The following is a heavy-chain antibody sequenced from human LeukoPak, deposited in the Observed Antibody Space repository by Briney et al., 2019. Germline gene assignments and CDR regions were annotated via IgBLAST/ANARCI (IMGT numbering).Heavy chain of an antibody. D-gene: IGHD5-18*01. CDR1: GFTFSSLA. CDR2: ISHDGTVQ. J-gene: IGHJ4*02. V-gene: IGHV3-30-3*01. Sequence: GGSLRLSCAASGFTFSSLAMHWVRQAPGKGLEWVAVISHDGTVQHYADSVKGRFTISRDNSDNTLYLQMNSLRDEDTAMYYCAKEGTAMASSYFDYWGQGTLITVSS. CDR3: AKEGTAMASSYFDY.